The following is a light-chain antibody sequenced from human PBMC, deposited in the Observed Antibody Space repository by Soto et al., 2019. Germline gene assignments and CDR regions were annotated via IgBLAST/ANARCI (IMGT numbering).Light chain of an antibody. V-gene: IGLV2-14*01. J-gene: IGLJ1*01. CDR2: DVS. Sequence: QSGLTQPASVSVSPGQSITISCTGTSSDVGAYNYVPWHQHHPGKAPTLMIYDVSHRPSGVSHRFSGSKSGNTASLTISGLQAEDEADYYCGSYTTGSNHVFGTGTKVTVL. CDR3: GSYTTGSNHV. CDR1: SSDVGAYNY.